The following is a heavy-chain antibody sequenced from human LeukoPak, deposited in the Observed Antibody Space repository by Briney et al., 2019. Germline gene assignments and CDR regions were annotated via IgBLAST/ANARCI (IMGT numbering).Heavy chain of an antibody. J-gene: IGHJ4*02. CDR2: ISGIGNDI. D-gene: IGHD2-15*01. CDR1: GFTFTDYA. CDR3: ARHLATSGSYPLDY. Sequence: GGSLRLSCAASGFTFTDYALSWVRQAPGKGLEGVSAISGIGNDIFYADSVKGRFTISRDSSKNTLSLQMASLTAEDTAVYYCARHLATSGSYPLDYWGQGTLVTVSS. V-gene: IGHV3-23*01.